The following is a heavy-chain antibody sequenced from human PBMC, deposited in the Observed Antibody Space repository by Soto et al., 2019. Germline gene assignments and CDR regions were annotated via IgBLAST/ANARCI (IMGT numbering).Heavy chain of an antibody. V-gene: IGHV1-69*01. CDR3: TRSESSGTGDH. CDR2: TTPILGTT. J-gene: IGHJ4*02. D-gene: IGHD3-22*01. CDR1: GGTLNTYA. Sequence: QVQLVQSGAEVKKPGSSVKVSCKASGGTLNTYAINWVRQAPGQGFEWMGGTTPILGTTDYAQKFQGRLTISADEARNTLYMELRSLTSDDTAVYYCTRSESSGTGDHWGQGTLVVVSS.